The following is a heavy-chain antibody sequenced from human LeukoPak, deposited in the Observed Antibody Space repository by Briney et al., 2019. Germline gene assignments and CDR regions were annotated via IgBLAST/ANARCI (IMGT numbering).Heavy chain of an antibody. V-gene: IGHV3-48*02. CDR1: GFTFSTYS. J-gene: IGHJ4*02. Sequence: GGSLRLSCAASGFTFSTYSMNWVRQAPGKGLEWVSSISSSGSTLYYADSVKGRFTISRDNAKNSLYLQMNSLRDEDTAVYYCARTQAPGGLVRGFDYWGQGTLATVSS. CDR2: ISSSGSTL. D-gene: IGHD6-19*01. CDR3: ARTQAPGGLVRGFDY.